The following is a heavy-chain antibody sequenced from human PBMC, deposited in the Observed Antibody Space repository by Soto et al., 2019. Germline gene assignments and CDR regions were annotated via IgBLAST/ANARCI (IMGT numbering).Heavy chain of an antibody. Sequence: SVKVSCKASGGTFSSYAISWVRQAPGQGLEWMGGIIPIFGTANYAQKFQGRVTITADESTSTAYMELSSLRSEDTAVYYCARDRRYYDSSGYHNWYFDLWGRGTLVTVSS. CDR3: ARDRRYYDSSGYHNWYFDL. D-gene: IGHD3-22*01. CDR2: IIPIFGTA. CDR1: GGTFSSYA. V-gene: IGHV1-69*13. J-gene: IGHJ2*01.